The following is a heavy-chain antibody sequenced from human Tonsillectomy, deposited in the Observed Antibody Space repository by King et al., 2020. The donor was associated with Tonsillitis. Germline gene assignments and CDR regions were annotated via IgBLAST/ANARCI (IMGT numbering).Heavy chain of an antibody. CDR2: IYYSGST. Sequence: LQLQESGPGLVKPSETLSLTCTVSGGSISSSSYFWGWIRQPPGQGLEWIGSIYYSGSTYYNPSLKSRVTISADTSKNQFSLKLTSVTAADTAVYYCASTAGATVYGFDYWGQGTLVTVSS. J-gene: IGHJ4*02. D-gene: IGHD1-26*01. CDR3: ASTAGATVYGFDY. CDR1: GGSISSSSYF. V-gene: IGHV4-39*07.